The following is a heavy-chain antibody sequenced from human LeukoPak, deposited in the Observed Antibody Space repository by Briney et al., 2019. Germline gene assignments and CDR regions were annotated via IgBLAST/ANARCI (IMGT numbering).Heavy chain of an antibody. CDR3: AKDRGAAAGTEDHFDY. V-gene: IGHV3-23*01. D-gene: IGHD6-13*01. J-gene: IGHJ4*02. CDR2: ISGSGGST. Sequence: QAGGSLRLSCAASGFTFSSYAMSWVRQAPGKGLEWVSAISGSGGSTYYVDSVKGRFTISRDNSKNTLYLQMNSLRAEDTAVYYCAKDRGAAAGTEDHFDYWGQGTLVTVAS. CDR1: GFTFSSYA.